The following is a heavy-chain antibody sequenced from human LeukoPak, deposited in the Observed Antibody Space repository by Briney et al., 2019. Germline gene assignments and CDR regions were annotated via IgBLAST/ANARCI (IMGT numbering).Heavy chain of an antibody. J-gene: IGHJ3*02. CDR2: IIPIFGTA. CDR1: GGTFSSYA. Sequence: GASVKVSCKSSGGTFSSYAISWVRLAPGPGLEWMGGIIPIFGTANYAQKFQGRVTITADESTSTAYMELSSLRSEDTAVYYCASRYYYGSGSYYSRDAFDIWGQGTMVTVSS. V-gene: IGHV1-69*13. CDR3: ASRYYYGSGSYYSRDAFDI. D-gene: IGHD3-10*01.